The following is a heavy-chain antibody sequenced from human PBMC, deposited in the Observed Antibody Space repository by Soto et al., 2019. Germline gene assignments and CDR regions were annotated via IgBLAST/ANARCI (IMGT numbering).Heavy chain of an antibody. J-gene: IGHJ6*03. D-gene: IGHD2-21*02. Sequence: SQTLSLTCAISGDSVSSNSAAWNWIRLSPSRGLEWLARTYYRSRWYNDYAVSVRSRITVNPDTSKNQFSLQLTSVTPEDTAVYYCGGADSHEWYSIHVRGKWTPVS. CDR1: GDSVSSNSAA. CDR3: GGADSHEWYSIHV. CDR2: TYYRSRWYN. V-gene: IGHV6-1*01.